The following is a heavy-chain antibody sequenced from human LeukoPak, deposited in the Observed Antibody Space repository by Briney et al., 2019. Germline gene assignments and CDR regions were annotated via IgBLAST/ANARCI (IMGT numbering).Heavy chain of an antibody. Sequence: SETLSLTCGVSGYSISSGSWWGWIRRPPGKGLEWIGYIYYSGDIYYNPSLKSRVTMSVDTSKNQFSLKLSSVTAVDTAVYYCASVNVRGAPTRVDYWGQGTLVTVSS. CDR2: IYYSGDI. D-gene: IGHD3-10*02. CDR1: GYSISSGSW. CDR3: ASVNVRGAPTRVDY. V-gene: IGHV4-28*05. J-gene: IGHJ4*02.